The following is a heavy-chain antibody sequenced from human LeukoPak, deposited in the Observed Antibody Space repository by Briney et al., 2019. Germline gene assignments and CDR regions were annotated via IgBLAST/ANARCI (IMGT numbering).Heavy chain of an antibody. D-gene: IGHD6-13*01. CDR3: ARQAATGTDLDI. Sequence: ASVKVSCKASGYTFRTYAMHWVRQAPGERLEWMGWINTDNGNTKYSQKFQGRVTITRDTSASTAYMELSSLISEDTAVYYCARQAATGTDLDIWGQGTMVTVSS. CDR2: INTDNGNT. V-gene: IGHV1-3*04. CDR1: GYTFRTYA. J-gene: IGHJ3*02.